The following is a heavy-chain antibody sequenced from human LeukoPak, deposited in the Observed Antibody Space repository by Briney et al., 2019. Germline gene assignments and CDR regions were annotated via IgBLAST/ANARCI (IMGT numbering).Heavy chain of an antibody. Sequence: SGGSLRLSCAASGFSFSGYAIHWVRQAPGKGLEWVALISYNGGRKDYADSVKGRFTISRDNSKNTLYLQMNSLRAEDTAVYYCAKGYCGGDCYRHFDYWGQGTLVTVSS. D-gene: IGHD2-21*02. V-gene: IGHV3-30*04. J-gene: IGHJ4*02. CDR3: AKGYCGGDCYRHFDY. CDR1: GFSFSGYA. CDR2: ISYNGGRK.